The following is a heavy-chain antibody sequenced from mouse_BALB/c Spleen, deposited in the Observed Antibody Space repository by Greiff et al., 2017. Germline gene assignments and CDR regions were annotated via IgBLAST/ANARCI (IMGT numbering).Heavy chain of an antibody. J-gene: IGHJ4*01. CDR3: ARGGYRYDSYAMDY. CDR2: INPSTGYT. V-gene: IGHV1-7*01. CDR1: GYTFTSYW. D-gene: IGHD2-14*01. Sequence: VQRVESGAELAKPGASVKMSCKASGYTFTSYWMHWVKQRPGQGLEWIGYINPSTGYTEYNQKFKDKATLTADKSSSTAYMQLSSLTSEDSAVYYCARGGYRYDSYAMDYWGQGTSVTVSS.